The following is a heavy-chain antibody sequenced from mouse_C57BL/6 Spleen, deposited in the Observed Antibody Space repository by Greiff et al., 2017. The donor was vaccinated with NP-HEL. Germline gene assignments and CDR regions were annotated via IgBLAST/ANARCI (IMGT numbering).Heavy chain of an antibody. V-gene: IGHV1-78*01. D-gene: IGHD1-1*01. CDR1: GYTFTDHT. Sequence: QVQLQQSDAELVKPGASVMISCKVSGYTFTDHTIHWMKQRPEQGLAWIGYIYPRDGSTKYNEKFKGKATLTADKSSSTAYMQLNSLTSEDSAVYFCARNYYASSSGAMDYWGQGTSVTVSS. J-gene: IGHJ4*01. CDR2: IYPRDGST. CDR3: ARNYYASSSGAMDY.